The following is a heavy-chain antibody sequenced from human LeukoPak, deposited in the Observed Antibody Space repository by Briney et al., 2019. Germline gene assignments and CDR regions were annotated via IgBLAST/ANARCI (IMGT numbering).Heavy chain of an antibody. D-gene: IGHD2-2*01. J-gene: IGHJ4*02. CDR3: ATLGGVVVVPAAPFDY. V-gene: IGHV3-30-3*01. CDR1: GFTFSSYA. Sequence: GGSLRLSCAASGFTFSSYAMHWVRQAPGKGLEWVAVISYDGSNKYYADSVKGRFTISRDNSKNTLYLQMNSLRAEDTAVYYCATLGGVVVVPAAPFDYWGQGTLVTVSS. CDR2: ISYDGSNK.